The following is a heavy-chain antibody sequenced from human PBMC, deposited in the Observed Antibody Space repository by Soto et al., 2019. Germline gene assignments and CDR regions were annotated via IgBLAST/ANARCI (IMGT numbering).Heavy chain of an antibody. CDR3: ARRGYCSSTSCWASGYFDY. CDR2: ISYDGSNK. CDR1: GFTFSSYA. V-gene: IGHV3-30-3*01. D-gene: IGHD2-2*01. J-gene: IGHJ4*02. Sequence: GGSLRLSCAASGFTFSSYAMHWVRQAPGKGLEWVAVISYDGSNKYYADSVKGRSTISRDNSKNTLYLQMNSLRAEDTAVYYCARRGYCSSTSCWASGYFDYWGQGTLVTVSS.